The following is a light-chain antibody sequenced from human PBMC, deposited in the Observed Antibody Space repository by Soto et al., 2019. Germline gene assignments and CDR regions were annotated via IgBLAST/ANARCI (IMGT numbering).Light chain of an antibody. J-gene: IGKJ1*01. V-gene: IGKV3-20*01. CDR1: QSFSNK. CDR2: ATS. CDR3: QQYGSSPAT. Sequence: EIVLTQSPATLSVSPGETVSLSCRASQSFSNKLAWFQQKPGQAPRLLMSATSTRATDIPARFSGSGSGTDFTLTISRLEPEDFAVYYCQQYGSSPATFGQGTKVDIK.